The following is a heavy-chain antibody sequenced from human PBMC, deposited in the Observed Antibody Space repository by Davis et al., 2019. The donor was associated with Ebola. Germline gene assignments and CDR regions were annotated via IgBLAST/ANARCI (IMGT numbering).Heavy chain of an antibody. CDR3: ANSITVAAQANFDY. D-gene: IGHD3-10*01. Sequence: ASVKVSCKASGYTFGDYYMHWVRQAPGQGLEWMGRINPNNGGTNYAQKFQGRVTMTRDTSISTAYMELSRLTSDDTAVYYCANSITVAAQANFDYWGQGIVVTVSS. J-gene: IGHJ4*02. CDR1: GYTFGDYY. V-gene: IGHV1-2*06. CDR2: INPNNGGT.